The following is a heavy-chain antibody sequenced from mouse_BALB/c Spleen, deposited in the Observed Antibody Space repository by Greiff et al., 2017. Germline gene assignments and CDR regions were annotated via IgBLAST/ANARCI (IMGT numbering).Heavy chain of an antibody. J-gene: IGHJ1*01. D-gene: IGHD1-1*01. V-gene: IGHV1-7*01. CDR2: INPSTGYT. CDR3: ATYYGSSYPYFDV. CDR1: GYTFTSYW. Sequence: QVQLKESGAELAKPGASVKMSCKASGYTFTSYWMHWVKQRPGQGLEWIGYINPSTGYTEYNQKFKDKATLTADKSSSTAYMQLSSLTSEDSAVYYCATYYGSSYPYFDVWGAGTTVTVSS.